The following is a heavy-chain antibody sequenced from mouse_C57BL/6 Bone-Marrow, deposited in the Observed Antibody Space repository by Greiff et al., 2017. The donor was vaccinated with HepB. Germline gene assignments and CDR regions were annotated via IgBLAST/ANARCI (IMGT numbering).Heavy chain of an antibody. D-gene: IGHD1-1*01. Sequence: EVKLVESGGGLVKPGGSLKLSCAASGFTFSDYGMHWVRQAPEKGLEWVAYISSGSSTIYYADTVKGRFTISRDNAKNTLFLQMTSLRSEDTAMYYCATGYYGRSWYFDVWGTGTTVTVSS. J-gene: IGHJ1*03. CDR2: ISSGSSTI. CDR1: GFTFSDYG. CDR3: ATGYYGRSWYFDV. V-gene: IGHV5-17*01.